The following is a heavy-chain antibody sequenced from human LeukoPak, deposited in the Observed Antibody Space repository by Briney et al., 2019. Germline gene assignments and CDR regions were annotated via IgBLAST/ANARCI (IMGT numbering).Heavy chain of an antibody. J-gene: IGHJ3*02. D-gene: IGHD3-22*01. V-gene: IGHV4-38-2*02. CDR3: ARTLDSSGYYYEGGAFDI. CDR2: IYHSGST. Sequence: PSETLSLTCTVSAYSISSGYYWGWIRQPPGKGLECIGTIYHSGSTYYNPSLKSRVTISVDTSKNQFSLRLSSVTAADTAVYYCARTLDSSGYYYEGGAFDIWGQGTMVTVSS. CDR1: AYSISSGYY.